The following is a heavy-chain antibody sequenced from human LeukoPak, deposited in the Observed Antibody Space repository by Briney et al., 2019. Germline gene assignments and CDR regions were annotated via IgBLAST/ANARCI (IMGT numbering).Heavy chain of an antibody. Sequence: ASVKVSCKVSGYTLTELSMHWVRQAPGKGLEWMGGFDPEDGETIYAQKFQGRVTMTEDTSTDTAYMELGSLRSEDTAVYYCATAHRDYYDSTRRGMDVWGQGTTVTVSS. V-gene: IGHV1-24*01. J-gene: IGHJ6*02. CDR3: ATAHRDYYDSTRRGMDV. D-gene: IGHD3-22*01. CDR2: FDPEDGET. CDR1: GYTLTELS.